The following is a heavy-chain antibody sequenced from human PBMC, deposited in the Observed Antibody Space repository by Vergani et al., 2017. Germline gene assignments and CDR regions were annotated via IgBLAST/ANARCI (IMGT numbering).Heavy chain of an antibody. Sequence: EVQLLESGGGLVQPGGSLRLPCAASGFTFSSYAMSWVRQAPGKGLEWVSAISCSGGSTYYADSVKGRFPISRDNSKNTLYLQMNSLRAEDTAVYYCADSGSWYGWLPTSSRCMDVWGQGTTVTVSS. CDR1: GFTFSSYA. V-gene: IGHV3-23*01. J-gene: IGHJ6*02. CDR3: ADSGSWYGWLPTSSRCMDV. CDR2: ISCSGGST. D-gene: IGHD6-13*01.